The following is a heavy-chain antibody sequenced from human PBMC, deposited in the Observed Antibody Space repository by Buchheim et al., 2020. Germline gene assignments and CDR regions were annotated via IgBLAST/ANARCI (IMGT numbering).Heavy chain of an antibody. V-gene: IGHV1-8*01. CDR1: GYTFTSYD. D-gene: IGHD3-3*01. Sequence: QVQLVQSGAEVKKPGASVKVSCKASGYTFTSYDINWVRQATGQGLEWMGWMNPNSGNTGYAQKFQGRVTMTRNTSISTAYMELSSLRSEDTAVYYCARGVSYDFWSGLRWPYYYGMDVWGQGTT. J-gene: IGHJ6*02. CDR2: MNPNSGNT. CDR3: ARGVSYDFWSGLRWPYYYGMDV.